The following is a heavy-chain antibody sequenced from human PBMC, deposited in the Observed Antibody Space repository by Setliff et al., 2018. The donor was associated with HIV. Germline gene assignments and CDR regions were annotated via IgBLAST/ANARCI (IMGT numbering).Heavy chain of an antibody. CDR3: ARASVGATGLYAFDI. CDR1: GGSISSGSYY. J-gene: IGHJ3*02. Sequence: SETLSLTCTVSGGSISSGSYYWSWIRQPAGKGLEWIGRIYTSGSTNYNPSLKSRVAISLDTSKSQFSLRLNSLTATDTALYYCARASVGATGLYAFDIWGQGTVVTVSS. D-gene: IGHD1-26*01. V-gene: IGHV4-61*02. CDR2: IYTSGST.